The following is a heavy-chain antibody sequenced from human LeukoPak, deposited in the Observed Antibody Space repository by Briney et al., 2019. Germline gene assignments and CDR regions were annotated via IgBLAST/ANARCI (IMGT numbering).Heavy chain of an antibody. Sequence: ASVKVSCKASGYTFTSYDIHWVRQATGQGLEWMGGIIPIFGTANYAQKFQGRVTMTRDTSTSTVYMELSSLRSEDTAVYYCARGSRTDYDSSGYYSKYFQHWGQGTLVTVSS. D-gene: IGHD3-22*01. CDR1: GYTFTSYD. CDR2: IIPIFGTA. CDR3: ARGSRTDYDSSGYYSKYFQH. V-gene: IGHV1-69*05. J-gene: IGHJ1*01.